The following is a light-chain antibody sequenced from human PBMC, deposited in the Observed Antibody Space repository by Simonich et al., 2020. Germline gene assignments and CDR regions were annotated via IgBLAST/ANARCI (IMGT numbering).Light chain of an antibody. V-gene: IGLV2-14*01. CDR1: TSDVGGYNY. Sequence: QSPLTQPASVSGSPGQSITTSSTGTTSDVGGYNYVSWYQQPPGKAPKLMFYDVSKRPSGVSNRFSGSKSGNTASLTISGLQAEDEADYYCSSYTSSSTWVFGGGTKLTVL. J-gene: IGLJ3*02. CDR3: SSYTSSSTWV. CDR2: DVS.